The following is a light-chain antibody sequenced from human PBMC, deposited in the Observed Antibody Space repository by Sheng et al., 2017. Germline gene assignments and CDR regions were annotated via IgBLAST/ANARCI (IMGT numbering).Light chain of an antibody. CDR2: QDS. J-gene: IGLJ3*02. CDR3: QAWDINRGV. Sequence: SYEVTQSPSVSVSPGQTASITCSGETLGDKYVCWFQQKPGRSPVLVIYQDSKRPSGIPERFSGSNSGNTATLTISGTQTLDEADYYCQAWDINRGVFGGGTKLTVL. CDR1: TLGDKY. V-gene: IGLV3-1*01.